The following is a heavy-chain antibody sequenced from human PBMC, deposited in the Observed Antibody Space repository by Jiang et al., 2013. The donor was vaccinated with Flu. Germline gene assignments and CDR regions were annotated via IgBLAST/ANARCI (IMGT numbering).Heavy chain of an antibody. CDR3: AHTYYYDTSGKTFDY. Sequence: QTLDTDLHLLWVLTQYYWNVCELDPSVPHGKALEWLALIGWDGYKYYNTFLKTRLTITKDPSKNQVVLTMTNMDPVDTATYYCAHTYYYDTSGKTFDYWGQGTLVTVSS. D-gene: IGHD3-22*01. CDR1: VLTQYYWNV. V-gene: IGHV2-70*12. CDR2: IGWDGYK. J-gene: IGHJ4*02.